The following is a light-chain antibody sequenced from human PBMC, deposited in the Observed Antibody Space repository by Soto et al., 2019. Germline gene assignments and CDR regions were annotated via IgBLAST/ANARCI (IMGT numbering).Light chain of an antibody. J-gene: IGLJ1*01. CDR1: TSDVGGYNY. CDR3: SSYTSSRTYV. V-gene: IGLV2-14*01. CDR2: GVS. Sequence: QSALTQPASVSGSPGQSITISCTGTTSDVGGYNYVSWYQQHPGKAPKLMIYGVSIRPSGASDRFSGSKSGNTASLTISGLQAEDDADYYCSSYTSSRTYVFGTGTKLTVL.